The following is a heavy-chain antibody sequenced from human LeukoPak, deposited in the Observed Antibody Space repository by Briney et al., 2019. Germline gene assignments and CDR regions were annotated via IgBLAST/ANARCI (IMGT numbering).Heavy chain of an antibody. V-gene: IGHV3-33*08. CDR2: IWYDGSNK. J-gene: IGHJ4*02. CDR3: ARDRSYDFWSGYSTPDY. CDR1: GFTFSSYA. D-gene: IGHD3-3*01. Sequence: PGGSLRLSCAASGFTFSSYAMHWVRQAPGKGLEWVAVIWYDGSNKYYADSVKGRFTISRDNSKNTLDLQMNSLRAEDTAVYYCARDRSYDFWSGYSTPDYWGQGTLATVSS.